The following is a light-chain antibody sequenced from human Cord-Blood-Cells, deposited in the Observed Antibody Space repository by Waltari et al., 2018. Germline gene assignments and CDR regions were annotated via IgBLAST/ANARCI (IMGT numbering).Light chain of an antibody. CDR3: SSYTSSSTWV. CDR2: DVS. CDR1: SSDVGGYNY. Sequence: QSALTQPRSVSGSPGQSVTISCTGTSSDVGGYNYVSWYQQHPGKAPKHMIYDVSKRPSGVSNRFSGSKSGNTASLTISGLQAEDEADYYCSSYTSSSTWVFGGGTKLTVL. J-gene: IGLJ3*02. V-gene: IGLV2-11*01.